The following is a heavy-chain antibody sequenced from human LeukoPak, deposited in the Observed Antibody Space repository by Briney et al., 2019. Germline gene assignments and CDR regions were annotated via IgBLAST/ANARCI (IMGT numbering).Heavy chain of an antibody. V-gene: IGHV4-4*07. Sequence: SETLSLTCTVSGGSISSYYWSWIRQPAGKGLEWIGRISTIGITNYNPSLNSRVTISIDTSKNQFSLKLSSVTAADTAVYYCARDGCGGSCFHYYYYYMDVWGKGTTVTVSS. D-gene: IGHD2-15*01. CDR3: ARDGCGGSCFHYYYYYMDV. CDR1: GGSISSYY. CDR2: ISTIGIT. J-gene: IGHJ6*03.